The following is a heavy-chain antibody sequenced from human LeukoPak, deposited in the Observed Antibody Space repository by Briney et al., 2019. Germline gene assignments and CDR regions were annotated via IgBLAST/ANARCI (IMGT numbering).Heavy chain of an antibody. V-gene: IGHV3-23*01. CDR3: AKDRLLASSGAAGNPFYYFDY. D-gene: IGHD6-19*01. Sequence: GGSLRLSCAASGFTFSSYAMSWVRQAPGKGLEWVSAISGSGGSTYYADSVKGQFTISRDNSKNTLYLQMNSLRAEDTAVYYCAKDRLLASSGAAGNPFYYFDYWGQGTLVTVSS. CDR2: ISGSGGST. J-gene: IGHJ4*02. CDR1: GFTFSSYA.